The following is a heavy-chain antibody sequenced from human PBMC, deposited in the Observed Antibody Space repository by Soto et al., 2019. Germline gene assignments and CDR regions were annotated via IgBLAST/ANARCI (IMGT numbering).Heavy chain of an antibody. Sequence: EVQLVESGGGLVQPGRSLRLSCAASGFTFDDYAMHWVRQAPGKGLERVSGVRWHSGSIGYADSVKGRFTISRDNATNSLYLGMNSRRGEDGALYYFTIDIGSKRGNKATELDYYYYYGMDVWVQGSTITVTS. CDR2: VRWHSGSI. CDR1: GFTFDDYA. J-gene: IGHJ6*02. V-gene: IGHV3-9*01. CDR3: TIDIGSKRGNKATELDYYYYYGMDV. D-gene: IGHD5-18*01.